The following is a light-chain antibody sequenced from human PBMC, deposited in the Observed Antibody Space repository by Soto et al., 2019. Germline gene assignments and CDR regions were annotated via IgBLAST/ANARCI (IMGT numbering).Light chain of an antibody. Sequence: QSALTQPHSEYGSHGQSVAISCNGTSSDVGGYNYVSWYQQHPGKAPKLMIYEVNKRPSGVPDRFSGSKSGNTASLTVSGLQAEDEADYYCSSYAGSSNVFGTGSKVTVL. CDR3: SSYAGSSNV. CDR2: EVN. V-gene: IGLV2-8*01. CDR1: SSDVGGYNY. J-gene: IGLJ1*01.